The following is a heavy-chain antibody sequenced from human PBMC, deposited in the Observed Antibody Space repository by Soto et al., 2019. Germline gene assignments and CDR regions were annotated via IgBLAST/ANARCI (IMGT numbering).Heavy chain of an antibody. V-gene: IGHV3-73*02. CDR2: IRGKNNNYAT. CDR3: TRHAEGRRGVFYGMDV. J-gene: IGHJ6*02. D-gene: IGHD3-10*01. CDR1: GFTFSVSD. Sequence: ERQLVQSGGGVVQPGGSLKLSCAAFGFTFSVSDMHWVRQASGKGLEWVGRIRGKNNNYATTYAASMTGRFIISRDVSDNSSFLQMSSLNTEDTAIYYCTRHAEGRRGVFYGMDVWGQGTTVTVSS.